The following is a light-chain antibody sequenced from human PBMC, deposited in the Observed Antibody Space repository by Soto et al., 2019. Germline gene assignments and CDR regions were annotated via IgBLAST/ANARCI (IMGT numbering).Light chain of an antibody. CDR3: QQLNSYPYT. V-gene: IGKV1-9*01. CDR2: SAS. CDR1: QGIRTY. Sequence: IQLTQSPSSLSASVGDRVTITCRASQGIRTYLAWYQQKPGKAPNLLIYSASTLQSGVPSRFSGDGSGTDFTLTISSLQPEDFATFYCQQLNSYPYTFGQGTKLEIK. J-gene: IGKJ2*01.